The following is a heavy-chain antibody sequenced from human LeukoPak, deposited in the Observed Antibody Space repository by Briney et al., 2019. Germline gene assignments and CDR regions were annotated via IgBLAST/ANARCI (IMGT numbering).Heavy chain of an antibody. Sequence: SETPSLTCTVSGGSVNSGSYYWSWIRQPPGKGLEWIGYMYYAGSTNYNPSLKSRVTISIDTSKNQFSLRLNSVTAADTAVYYCARDSSSGGFDYWGQGTPVTVSS. CDR1: GGSVNSGSYY. CDR2: MYYAGST. V-gene: IGHV4-61*01. J-gene: IGHJ4*02. D-gene: IGHD6-19*01. CDR3: ARDSSSGGFDY.